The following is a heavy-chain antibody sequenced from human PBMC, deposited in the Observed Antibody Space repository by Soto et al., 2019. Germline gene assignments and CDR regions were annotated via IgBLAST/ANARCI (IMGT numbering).Heavy chain of an antibody. Sequence: EVQLVESGGGLVKPGGSLRLSCAASGFTFSSYSMNWVRQAPGKGLEWVSSISSSSSYIYYADSVKGRFTISRDNAKNSLYLQMNSLRAEDTAVYYCARPRLYGSGNLGYWGQGTLVTASS. CDR1: GFTFSSYS. V-gene: IGHV3-21*01. D-gene: IGHD3-10*01. CDR3: ARPRLYGSGNLGY. CDR2: ISSSSSYI. J-gene: IGHJ4*02.